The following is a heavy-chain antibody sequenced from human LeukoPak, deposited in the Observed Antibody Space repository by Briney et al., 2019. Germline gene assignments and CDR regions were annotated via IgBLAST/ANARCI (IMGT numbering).Heavy chain of an antibody. Sequence: PGESLKISCTGSGYTFTNYWIAWVRHMPGKGLEWMGAIYPGDSDTRYTPSFQGQVTISADKSISTAYLQWSSLKASDTAMYYCARPSALGAPGWFDPWGQGTLVTVSS. D-gene: IGHD1-26*01. CDR1: GYTFTNYW. CDR3: ARPSALGAPGWFDP. V-gene: IGHV5-51*01. J-gene: IGHJ5*02. CDR2: IYPGDSDT.